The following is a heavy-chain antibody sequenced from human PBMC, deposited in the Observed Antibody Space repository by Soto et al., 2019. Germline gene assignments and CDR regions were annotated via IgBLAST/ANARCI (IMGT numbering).Heavy chain of an antibody. V-gene: IGHV1-69*01. D-gene: IGHD3-22*01. Sequence: QVQLVQSGAEVKKPGSSVKVSCKASGDTFSSYAINWVRQAPGQGLEWMGGIIPMFGTANYAQKFKGRVTITPAEGTSTVYMELSSLRSEETAVYYCARVGPAHYYDSSGYYSPLDYWGQGTLVTVSS. J-gene: IGHJ4*02. CDR2: IIPMFGTA. CDR3: ARVGPAHYYDSSGYYSPLDY. CDR1: GDTFSSYA.